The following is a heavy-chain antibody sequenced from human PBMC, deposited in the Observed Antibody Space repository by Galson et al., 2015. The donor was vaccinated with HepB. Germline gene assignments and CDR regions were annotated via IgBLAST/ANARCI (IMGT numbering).Heavy chain of an antibody. CDR2: IIPILGIA. V-gene: IGHV1-69*02. J-gene: IGHJ4*02. CDR1: GGTFSSYT. D-gene: IGHD3-10*01. Sequence: SVKVSCKASGGTFSSYTISWVRQAPGQGLEWMGRIIPILGIANYAQKFQGRVTITADKSTSTAYMELSSLRSEDTAVYYCVTSTGGSGSYYNRLDYWGQGTLVTVSS. CDR3: VTSTGGSGSYYNRLDY.